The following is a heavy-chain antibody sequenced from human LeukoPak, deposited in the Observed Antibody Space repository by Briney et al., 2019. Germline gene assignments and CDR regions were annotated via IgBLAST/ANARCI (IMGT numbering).Heavy chain of an antibody. Sequence: GGSLTLSCAASGFTFSSYAMSWCRQAPGKGLEWVSTLIGSGASTSYADSVKGRFTISRDNSKNTLYLQMNSLRAEDTAVYYCEKQKGYCSGGTCSYSDYWGQGTLVTVSS. D-gene: IGHD2-15*01. J-gene: IGHJ4*02. V-gene: IGHV3-23*01. CDR3: EKQKGYCSGGTCSYSDY. CDR2: LIGSGAST. CDR1: GFTFSSYA.